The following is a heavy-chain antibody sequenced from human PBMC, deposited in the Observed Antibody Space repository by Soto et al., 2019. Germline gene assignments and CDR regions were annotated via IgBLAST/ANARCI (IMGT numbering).Heavy chain of an antibody. J-gene: IGHJ6*02. CDR3: ARDPSYYGMDV. CDR2: INAGNGNT. CDR1: GYTFASYA. V-gene: IGHV1-3*05. Sequence: QVQLVQSGAEEKKPGASVKVSCKASGYTFASYAMHWVRQAPGQRLEWMGWINAGNGNTKYSQKFQGRVTITRDTSASTAYMELSSLRSEDTAVYYCARDPSYYGMDVWGQGTTVTVSS.